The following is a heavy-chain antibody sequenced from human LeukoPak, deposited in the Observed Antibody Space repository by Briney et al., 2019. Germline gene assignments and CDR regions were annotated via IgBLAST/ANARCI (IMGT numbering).Heavy chain of an antibody. J-gene: IGHJ4*02. Sequence: ASETLSLSCTVSGGSISSYYWSWIRQPPGKGLEWIGYIHYSGSPNYNPSLKSRVTMSVDTSKNQFSLKLSSVTAADTAVYYCARHSVTYYDFDYWGQGTLVTVS. V-gene: IGHV4-59*08. CDR2: IHYSGSP. D-gene: IGHD1-26*01. CDR1: GGSISSYY. CDR3: ARHSVTYYDFDY.